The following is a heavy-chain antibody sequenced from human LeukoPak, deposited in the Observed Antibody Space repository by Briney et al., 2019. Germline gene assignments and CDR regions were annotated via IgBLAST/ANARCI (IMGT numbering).Heavy chain of an antibody. CDR1: GFTFSSYS. CDR3: ARLKIDGTHFDY. CDR2: ISSSSSYI. V-gene: IGHV3-21*04. J-gene: IGHJ4*02. D-gene: IGHD3-9*01. Sequence: GGSLRLSCAASGFTFSSYSMNWVRQAPGMGLEWVSSISSSSSYIYYADSVKGRFTISGDSSKNTLYLQMNSLRAEDTAVYYCARLKIDGTHFDYWGQGTLVTVSS.